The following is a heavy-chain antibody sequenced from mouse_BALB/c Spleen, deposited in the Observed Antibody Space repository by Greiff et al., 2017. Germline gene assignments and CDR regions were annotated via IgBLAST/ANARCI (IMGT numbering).Heavy chain of an antibody. J-gene: IGHJ4*01. CDR1: GYTFTGYW. CDR3: ARGAMDY. Sequence: VQLQQPGAELVKPGASVKLSCKASGYTFTGYWMHWVKQRPGQGLEWLGEINPSNGRTNYNEKFKSKATLTVDKSSSTAYMQLSSLTSEDSAVYYCARGAMDYWGQGTSVTVSS. V-gene: IGHV1S81*02. CDR2: INPSNGRT.